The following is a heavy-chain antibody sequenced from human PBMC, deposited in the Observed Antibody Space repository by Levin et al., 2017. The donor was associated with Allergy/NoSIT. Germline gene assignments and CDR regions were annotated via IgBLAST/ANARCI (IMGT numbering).Heavy chain of an antibody. CDR1: GYTFTSYG. CDR3: ARTTGGDYDILTGDYNCDY. D-gene: IGHD3-9*01. V-gene: IGHV1-18*01. Sequence: GGSLRLSCKASGYTFTSYGISWVRQAPGQGLEWMGWISAYNGNTNYAQKLQGRVTMTTDTSTSTAYMELRSLRSDDTAVYYCARTTGGDYDILTGDYNCDYWGQGTLVTVSS. CDR2: ISAYNGNT. J-gene: IGHJ4*02.